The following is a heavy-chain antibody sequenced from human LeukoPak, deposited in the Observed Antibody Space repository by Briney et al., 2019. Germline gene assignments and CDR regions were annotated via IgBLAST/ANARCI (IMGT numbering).Heavy chain of an antibody. V-gene: IGHV4-59*01. CDR1: GGSISSYC. J-gene: IGHJ5*02. CDR3: ASYRTNGLFDP. D-gene: IGHD3-16*01. CDR2: IYYTGST. Sequence: SETPSLTCTVSGGSISSYCWSWIRQPPGKGLEWIGCIYYTGSTNYNPSLKSRVTISVDTSKNHFSLKLSSVTAADTAVYYCASYRTNGLFDPWGQGTLVTVSS.